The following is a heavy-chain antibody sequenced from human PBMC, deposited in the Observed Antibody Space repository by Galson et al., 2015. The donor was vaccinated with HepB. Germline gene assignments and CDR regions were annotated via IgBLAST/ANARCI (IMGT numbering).Heavy chain of an antibody. CDR3: ARLFRGHYTVGLYGHPDS. Sequence: PALVKPTQTLTLTCTVSGFSLTDAAMGVSWVRQPPGKALRWLAQIFSNDVTSYTPSLKSRLTISKDNSKSQVVLTLTNVDPADTATYFCARLFRGHYTVGLYGHPDSWGQGLLVIVSS. CDR1: GFSLTDAAMG. V-gene: IGHV2-26*01. J-gene: IGHJ4*02. D-gene: IGHD4-17*01. CDR2: IFSNDVT.